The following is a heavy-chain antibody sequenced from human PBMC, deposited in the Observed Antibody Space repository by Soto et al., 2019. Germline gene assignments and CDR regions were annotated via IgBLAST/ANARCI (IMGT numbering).Heavy chain of an antibody. CDR1: GDSVSSNSAA. D-gene: IGHD2-2*01. CDR2: TYYRSKWYN. J-gene: IGHJ6*02. CDR3: AREGVGVVPAAMPIYYYYGMDV. V-gene: IGHV6-1*01. Sequence: SQTLSLTCAISGDSVSSNSAAWNWIRQSPSRGLEWLGRTYYRSKWYNNYAVSVKSRITFNLDTSKNKFSLQLNSVTPEDTAVYYCAREGVGVVPAAMPIYYYYGMDVWGQGTTVTVSS.